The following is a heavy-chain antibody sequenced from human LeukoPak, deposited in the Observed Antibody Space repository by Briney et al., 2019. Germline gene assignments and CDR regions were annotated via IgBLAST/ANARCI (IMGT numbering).Heavy chain of an antibody. J-gene: IGHJ5*02. D-gene: IGHD3-3*01. V-gene: IGHV3-30*02. CDR1: GFTFSSYG. Sequence: GGSLRLSCAASGFTFSSYGMHWVRQAPGKGLEWVAFIRYDGSNKYYADSVKGRFTISRDNSKNTLYLHVNSLRPEDTAVYYCAKHLRRRFFSRTLGFDPWGQGTLVTVSS. CDR2: IRYDGSNK. CDR3: AKHLRRRFFSRTLGFDP.